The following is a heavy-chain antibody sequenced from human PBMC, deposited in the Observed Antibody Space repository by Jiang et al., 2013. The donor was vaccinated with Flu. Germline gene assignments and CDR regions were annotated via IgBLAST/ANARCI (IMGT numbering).Heavy chain of an antibody. D-gene: IGHD1-20*01. CDR1: GDSVSSNSAA. Sequence: SQTLSLTCAISGDSVSSNSAAWNWIRQSPSRGLEWLGRTYYRSKWYNDYAVSVKSRITINPDTSKNQFSLQLNSVTPEDTAVYYCARDEGITGTTGWSYYYYGMDVWGQGTTVTVSS. CDR2: TYYRSKWYN. J-gene: IGHJ6*02. V-gene: IGHV6-1*01. CDR3: ARDEGITGTTGWSYYYYGMDV.